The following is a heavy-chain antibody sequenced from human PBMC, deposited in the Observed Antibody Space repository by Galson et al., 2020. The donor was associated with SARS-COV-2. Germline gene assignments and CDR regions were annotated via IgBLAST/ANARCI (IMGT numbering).Heavy chain of an antibody. J-gene: IGHJ3*02. Sequence: GESLKISCAASGFTFSSYAMHWVRQAPGKGLEWVAVISYDGSNKYYADSVKGRFTISRDNSKNTLYLQMNSLRAEDTAVYYCARGPNYYDRGAFDIWGQGTMVTVSS. CDR3: ARGPNYYDRGAFDI. D-gene: IGHD3-22*01. CDR1: GFTFSSYA. V-gene: IGHV3-30-3*01. CDR2: ISYDGSNK.